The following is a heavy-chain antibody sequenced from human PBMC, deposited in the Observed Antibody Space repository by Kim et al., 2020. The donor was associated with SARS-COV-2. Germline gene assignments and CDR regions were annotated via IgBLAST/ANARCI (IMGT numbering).Heavy chain of an antibody. Sequence: QKFQGRVTRTTDTATSTAYMELRSLRSDDTAVYYCARDLNTYTYMVFFDYWGQGTLVTVSS. J-gene: IGHJ4*02. D-gene: IGHD5-18*01. CDR3: ARDLNTYTYMVFFDY. V-gene: IGHV1-18*01.